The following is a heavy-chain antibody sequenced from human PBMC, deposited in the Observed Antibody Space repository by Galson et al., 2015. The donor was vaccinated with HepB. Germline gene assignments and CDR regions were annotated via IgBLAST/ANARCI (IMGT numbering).Heavy chain of an antibody. CDR3: AREGYDFWSGYYKGYYYYYMDV. J-gene: IGHJ6*03. D-gene: IGHD3-3*01. CDR2: INTNTGNP. V-gene: IGHV7-4-1*02. CDR1: GYTFTSYA. Sequence: SVKVSCKASGYTFTSYAMHWVRQAPGQGLEWMGWINTNTGNPTYAQGFTGRFVFSLDTSVSTAYLQISSLKAEDTAVYYCAREGYDFWSGYYKGYYYYYMDVWGKGTTVTVSS.